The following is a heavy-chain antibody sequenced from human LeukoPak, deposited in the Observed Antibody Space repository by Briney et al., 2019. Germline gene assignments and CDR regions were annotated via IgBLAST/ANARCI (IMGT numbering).Heavy chain of an antibody. CDR3: ARVQSPSYYDFWSGYLIY. J-gene: IGHJ4*02. V-gene: IGHV4-30-2*01. Sequence: SETLSLTCAVSGGSISSGGYSWSWIRQPPGKGLEWIGYIYHSGSTYYNPSLKSRVTISVDRSKHLFSLKLSSVTAADTAVYYCARVQSPSYYDFWSGYLIYWGQGTLGTVS. CDR1: GGSISSGGYS. CDR2: IYHSGST. D-gene: IGHD3-3*01.